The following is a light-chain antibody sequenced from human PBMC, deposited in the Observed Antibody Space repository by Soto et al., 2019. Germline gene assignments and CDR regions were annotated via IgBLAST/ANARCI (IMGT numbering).Light chain of an antibody. CDR3: QQLYTYFPT. CDR2: DAS. CDR1: QNIHKW. J-gene: IGKJ2*01. V-gene: IGKV1-5*01. Sequence: DIPMTQSPSTLSASLGDKVTITCRASQNIHKWLAWYQQKAGKVPELLIYDASILESGVSSRFSGSGSGTEFTLTISNLQPDDFATYYCQQLYTYFPTFGQGTKLEIK.